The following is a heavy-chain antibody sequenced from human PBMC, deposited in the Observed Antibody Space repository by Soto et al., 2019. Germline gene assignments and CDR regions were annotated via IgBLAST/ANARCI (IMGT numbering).Heavy chain of an antibody. V-gene: IGHV5-51*01. D-gene: IGHD3-22*01. J-gene: IGHJ6*02. CDR1: GYSFTSYW. Sequence: EVQLVQSGAEVKKPGESLKISCKGSGYSFTSYWIGWVRQMPGKGLEWMGIIYPGDSDTRYSPSFQGQVTISADKSISTAYLQWSSLKASDTAMYYCARQDYYYDSSGWRTLPGGPHYGMDVWGQGTTVTVSS. CDR2: IYPGDSDT. CDR3: ARQDYYYDSSGWRTLPGGPHYGMDV.